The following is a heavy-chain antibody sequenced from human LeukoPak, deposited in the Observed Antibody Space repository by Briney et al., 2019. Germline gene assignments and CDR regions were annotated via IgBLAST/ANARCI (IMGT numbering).Heavy chain of an antibody. CDR2: ISSSGSTI. D-gene: IGHD4-17*01. CDR1: GFTFSSYS. J-gene: IGHJ4*02. Sequence: PGGSLRLSCAASGFTFSSYSMNWVRQAPGKGLEWVSYISSSGSTIYYADSVKGRFTISRDNAKNSLYLQMNSLRAEDTAVYYCARYEDDYGDYAIDYWGQGTLVTVSS. CDR3: ARYEDDYGDYAIDY. V-gene: IGHV3-48*04.